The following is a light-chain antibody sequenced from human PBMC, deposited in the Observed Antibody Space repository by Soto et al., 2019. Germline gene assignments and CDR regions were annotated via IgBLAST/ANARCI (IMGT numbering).Light chain of an antibody. Sequence: QSVLTQPRSVSGSPGQSVAISCTGTSSDVGGYNYVSWYQQHPSKAPKLMIYDVTKRPSGVPDRFSASKSGNTASLTISGLQADDEADYYCCSYAGSYSYVFGTGTKVTV. CDR1: SSDVGGYNY. J-gene: IGLJ1*01. CDR3: CSYAGSYSYV. V-gene: IGLV2-11*01. CDR2: DVT.